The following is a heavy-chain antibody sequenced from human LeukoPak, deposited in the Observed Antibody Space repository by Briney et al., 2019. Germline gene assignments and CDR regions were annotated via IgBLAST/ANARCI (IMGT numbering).Heavy chain of an antibody. V-gene: IGHV1-2*02. CDR1: GYTFTGYY. D-gene: IGHD2-2*01. J-gene: IGHJ5*02. CDR3: ARGRRLVVPAASWFDP. Sequence: GASVKVSCKASGYTFTGYYMHWVRQAPGQGLEWMGWINPNSGGTNYAQKFQGRVTMTRDTSISTAYMELSRLRSDDTAVYYCARGRRLVVPAASWFDPWGQGTLVTVSS. CDR2: INPNSGGT.